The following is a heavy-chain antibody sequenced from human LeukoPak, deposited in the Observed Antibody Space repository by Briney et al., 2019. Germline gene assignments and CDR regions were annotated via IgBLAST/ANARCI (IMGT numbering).Heavy chain of an antibody. J-gene: IGHJ6*03. CDR1: GGTFSSYA. D-gene: IGHD5-12*01. V-gene: IGHV1-69*13. CDR2: IIPIFGTA. CDR3: ARAIMEWLRSNPRPYYYMDV. Sequence: SVKVSCKASGGTFSSYAISWVRQAPGQGLEWMGGIIPIFGTANYAQKFQGRVTITADESTSTAYMELSSLRSEDTAVYYCARAIMEWLRSNPRPYYYMDVWGKGTTVTVSS.